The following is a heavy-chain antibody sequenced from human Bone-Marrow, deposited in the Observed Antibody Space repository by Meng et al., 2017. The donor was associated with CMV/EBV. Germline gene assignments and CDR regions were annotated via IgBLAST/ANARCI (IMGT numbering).Heavy chain of an antibody. CDR3: AKDDYDFWSGYQPDYYGMDV. V-gene: IGHV3-23*01. Sequence: GESLKISCAASGFTFSCYAMSWVRQAPGKGLEWVSAISGSGGSAYYADSVKGRFTISRDNSKNTLYLQMNSLRAEDTAVYYCAKDDYDFWSGYQPDYYGMDVWGQGTTVTVSS. D-gene: IGHD3-3*01. J-gene: IGHJ6*02. CDR2: ISGSGGSA. CDR1: GFTFSCYA.